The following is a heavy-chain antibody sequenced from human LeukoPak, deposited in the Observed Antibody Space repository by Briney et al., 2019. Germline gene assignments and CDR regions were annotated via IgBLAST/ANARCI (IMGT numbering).Heavy chain of an antibody. D-gene: IGHD2-8*01. CDR3: ASDHDYCTNGVCYDIFDY. CDR2: IIPIFGTA. Sequence: SVKVSCKASGGTFSSYAISWGRQAPGQGLEWMGRIIPIFGTANYAQKFQGRVTITTDESTSTAYMELSSLRSEDTAVYYCASDHDYCTNGVCYDIFDYWGQGTLVTVSS. V-gene: IGHV1-69*05. J-gene: IGHJ4*02. CDR1: GGTFSSYA.